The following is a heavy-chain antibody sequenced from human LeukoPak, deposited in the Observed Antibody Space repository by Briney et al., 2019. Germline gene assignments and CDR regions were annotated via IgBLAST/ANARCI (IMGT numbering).Heavy chain of an antibody. CDR3: AKAVLWFGEGTNYFDY. CDR2: ISGTAGST. CDR1: GFTFRSFA. D-gene: IGHD3-10*01. V-gene: IGHV3-23*01. Sequence: PGGALRHSCAASGFTFRSFAMSWVRREAPGKGREWVSSISGTAGSTYYADSVKGRFTISRDNSKNTLYLQMSSLRAEDTAVYYCAKAVLWFGEGTNYFDYWGQGTLVTVSS. J-gene: IGHJ4*02.